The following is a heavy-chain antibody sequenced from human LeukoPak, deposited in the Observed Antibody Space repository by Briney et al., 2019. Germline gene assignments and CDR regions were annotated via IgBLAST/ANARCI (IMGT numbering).Heavy chain of an antibody. D-gene: IGHD2-2*01. CDR1: GGSISSSSYY. Sequence: SETLSLTCTVSGGSISSSSYYWGWIRQPPGKGLECIGTIYYSGSTYYNPSLKSRVTISVDTSNDQFSLKLSSVTAADTAVYYCATYCSSTSCPHRRAFDIWGQGTMVTVSS. CDR2: IYYSGST. CDR3: ATYCSSTSCPHRRAFDI. V-gene: IGHV4-39*01. J-gene: IGHJ3*02.